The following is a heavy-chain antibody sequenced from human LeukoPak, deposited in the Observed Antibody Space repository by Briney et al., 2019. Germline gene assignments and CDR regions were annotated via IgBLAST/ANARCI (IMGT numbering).Heavy chain of an antibody. CDR3: ARGFSPWDYGDSPLFDY. D-gene: IGHD4-17*01. V-gene: IGHV4-59*01. Sequence: SETLSLTCTVSGGSISSYYWSWIRQPPGKGLEWIGYIYYSGSTNYNPSLKSRVTISADTSKNQFSLKLSSVTAADTAVYYCARGFSPWDYGDSPLFDYWGQGTLVTVSS. J-gene: IGHJ4*02. CDR2: IYYSGST. CDR1: GGSISSYY.